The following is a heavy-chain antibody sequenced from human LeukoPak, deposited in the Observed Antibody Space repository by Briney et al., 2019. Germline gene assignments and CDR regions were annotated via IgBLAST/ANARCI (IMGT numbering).Heavy chain of an antibody. V-gene: IGHV3-33*01. D-gene: IGHD6-19*01. CDR2: IWYDGSNK. Sequence: GGSLRLSCAASGFTFSSYGMHWVRQAPGKGLGWVAVIWYDGSNKYYADSVKGRFTISRDNSKNTLYLQMNSLRAEDTAVYYCARVAGSGWWTGYYYYYGMDVWGQGTTVTVSS. CDR3: ARVAGSGWWTGYYYYYGMDV. J-gene: IGHJ6*02. CDR1: GFTFSSYG.